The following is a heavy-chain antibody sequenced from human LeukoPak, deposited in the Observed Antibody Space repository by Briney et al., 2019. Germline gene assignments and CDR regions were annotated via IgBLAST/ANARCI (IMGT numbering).Heavy chain of an antibody. CDR1: GFTFSSYG. J-gene: IGHJ1*01. CDR3: AKDFKSGLVPASAQH. CDR2: ISYDGFNN. D-gene: IGHD3/OR15-3a*01. V-gene: IGHV3-30*18. Sequence: GGSLRLSCAASGFTFSSYGMYWVRQAPGKGLEWVAVISYDGFNNYYSDSVKGRFTISRDNPKNTLYLQMNSLRAEDTAVYYCAKDFKSGLVPASAQHWGQGTLVTV.